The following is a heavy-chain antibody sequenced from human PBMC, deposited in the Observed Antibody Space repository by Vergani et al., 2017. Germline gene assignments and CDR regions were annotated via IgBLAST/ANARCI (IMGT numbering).Heavy chain of an antibody. Sequence: EVELVESGGGLVQPGGSLRLSCAASGFSFNEYWMHWARQVPGKGLVWVSGMNGDGDTISYADSVKGRFTISRDNAKNTLFLQMNSLRAEDTAVYYCAIARKFRFGVVWENWFDPWGQGTLVTVS. CDR2: MNGDGDTI. D-gene: IGHD3-3*01. CDR3: AIARKFRFGVVWENWFDP. CDR1: GFSFNEYW. J-gene: IGHJ5*02. V-gene: IGHV3-74*01.